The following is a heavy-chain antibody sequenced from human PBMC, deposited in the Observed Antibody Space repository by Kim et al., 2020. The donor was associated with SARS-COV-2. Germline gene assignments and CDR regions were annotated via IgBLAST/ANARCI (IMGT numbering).Heavy chain of an antibody. D-gene: IGHD1-26*01. V-gene: IGHV3-33*06. Sequence: GGSLRLSCAASGFSFSSYGMHWVRQAPGKGLEWVAVIYYDGNNKYYADSVKGRFTISRDNSKNTLNLQMNSLIAEDTAVYYCAKDQAWVGATSFDYWGQGTLVTVSS. CDR2: IYYDGNNK. J-gene: IGHJ4*02. CDR3: AKDQAWVGATSFDY. CDR1: GFSFSSYG.